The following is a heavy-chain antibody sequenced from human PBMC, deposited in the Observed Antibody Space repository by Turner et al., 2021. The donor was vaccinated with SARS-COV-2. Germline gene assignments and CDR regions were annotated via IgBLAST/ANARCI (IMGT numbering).Heavy chain of an antibody. V-gene: IGHV4-39*01. CDR2: IYYSGDT. J-gene: IGHJ4*02. CDR3: ATREYSSGHFDY. Sequence: QLQLQESVPGLVKPSATLSHTCPVSDGSISSNIYYWSWIRQSPGKGLEWIGSIYYSGDTFYNPSLKSRVTISMDTSKNQFSLRLTSVTAADTAVYYCATREYSSGHFDYWGQGTLVTVSS. D-gene: IGHD5-18*01. CDR1: DGSISSNIYY.